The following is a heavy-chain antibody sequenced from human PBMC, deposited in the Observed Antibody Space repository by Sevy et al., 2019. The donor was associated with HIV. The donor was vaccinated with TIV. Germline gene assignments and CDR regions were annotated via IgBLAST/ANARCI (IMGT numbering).Heavy chain of an antibody. CDR3: ARGGYYYDNAAYYALDS. V-gene: IGHV3-33*01. Sequence: GESLKISCAATGFTFSNYAMHWVRQAPGKGMEWVAIIWSDGASQYHGDSAKGRFTISRDNSKNTLYLQMNNVRVEDTAVYYCARGGYYYDNAAYYALDSWGQGTLVTVSS. D-gene: IGHD3-22*01. CDR2: IWSDGASQ. J-gene: IGHJ4*02. CDR1: GFTFSNYA.